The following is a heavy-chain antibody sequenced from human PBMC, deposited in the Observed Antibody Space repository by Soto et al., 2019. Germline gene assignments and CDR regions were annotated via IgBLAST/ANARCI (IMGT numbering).Heavy chain of an antibody. D-gene: IGHD2-21*02. V-gene: IGHV4-59*12. CDR2: VHDSGRT. Sequence: SETLSLTCTVSGDSISDYFRSWIRQPPARGLEWIGYVHDSGRTSYKPSLKSRVTISVDTSKNQFSLKLSSVTAADTAVYYCGRVCGGDCHHGMDVWGQGTTVTVSS. CDR1: GDSISDYF. CDR3: GRVCGGDCHHGMDV. J-gene: IGHJ6*02.